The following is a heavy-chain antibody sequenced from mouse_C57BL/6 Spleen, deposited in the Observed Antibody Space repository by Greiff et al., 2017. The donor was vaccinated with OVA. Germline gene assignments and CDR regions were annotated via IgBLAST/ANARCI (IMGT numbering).Heavy chain of an antibody. CDR2: INPNNGGT. J-gene: IGHJ4*01. CDR3: ARGDFYYGSSLNYAMDY. V-gene: IGHV1-18*01. CDR1: GYTFTDYN. D-gene: IGHD1-1*01. Sequence: EVQLQQSGPELVKPGASVKIPCKASGYTFTDYNMDWVKQSHGKSLEWIGDINPNNGGTIYNQKFKGKATLTVDKSSSTAYMELRSLTSEDTAVYYCARGDFYYGSSLNYAMDYWGQGTSVTVSS.